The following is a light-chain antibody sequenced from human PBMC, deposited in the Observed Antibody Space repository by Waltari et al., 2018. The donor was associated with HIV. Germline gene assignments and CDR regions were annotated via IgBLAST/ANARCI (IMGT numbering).Light chain of an antibody. Sequence: QSFLTQPPSASGTPGQPVTISSSGSSSNIENDNVYWYQQLPGMTPKLLIYKNFLRPSGVPDRFAASKSGTSASLTISGLRSADEADYYCVGWDSSLSAYVFGAGTKVAVL. J-gene: IGLJ1*01. CDR3: VGWDSSLSAYV. CDR2: KNF. V-gene: IGLV1-47*01. CDR1: SSNIENDN.